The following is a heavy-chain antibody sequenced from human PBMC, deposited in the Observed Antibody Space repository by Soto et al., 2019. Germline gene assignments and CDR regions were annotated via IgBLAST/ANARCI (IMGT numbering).Heavy chain of an antibody. Sequence: QVQLVQSGAEVKKPGASVKVSCKASGYTFTSYAMHWVRQAPGQRLEWMGWINAGNGNTKYSQKFQGRVTITRDTSASTAYIELSSLRSEDTAVYYCARVPAAMTFDYWGQGTLVTVSS. CDR2: INAGNGNT. D-gene: IGHD2-2*01. CDR1: GYTFTSYA. V-gene: IGHV1-3*01. CDR3: ARVPAAMTFDY. J-gene: IGHJ4*02.